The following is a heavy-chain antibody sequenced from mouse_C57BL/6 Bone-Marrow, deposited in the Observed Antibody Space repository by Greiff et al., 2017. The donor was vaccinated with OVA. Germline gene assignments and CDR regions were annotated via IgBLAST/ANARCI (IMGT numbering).Heavy chain of an antibody. CDR3: APGSRFAMDY. CDR2: IYPGSGST. D-gene: IGHD1-1*01. J-gene: IGHJ4*01. Sequence: VQLQQPGAELVKPGASVKMSCKASGYTFTSYWITWVKQRPGQGLEWIGDIYPGSGSTNYNEKFKSKATRTVDPSSSTAYMQLSSLTSEDAAVYYCAPGSRFAMDYWGQGTSVTVSS. CDR1: GYTFTSYW. V-gene: IGHV1-55*01.